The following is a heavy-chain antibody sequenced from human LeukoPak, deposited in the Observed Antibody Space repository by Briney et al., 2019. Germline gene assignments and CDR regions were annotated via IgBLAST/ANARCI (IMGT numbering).Heavy chain of an antibody. CDR2: IYYSGST. J-gene: IGHJ4*02. D-gene: IGHD3-10*01. V-gene: IGHV4-31*03. CDR3: ARDSGYGSSDY. Sequence: SQTLSLTCTVSGDSISSGDHYWSSVRQHPGKGLEWLGYIYYSGSTYYNPSLKSRVTISVDTSKNQFSLKLSSVTAADTAVYYCARDSGYGSSDYWGQGTLVTVST. CDR1: GDSISSGDHY.